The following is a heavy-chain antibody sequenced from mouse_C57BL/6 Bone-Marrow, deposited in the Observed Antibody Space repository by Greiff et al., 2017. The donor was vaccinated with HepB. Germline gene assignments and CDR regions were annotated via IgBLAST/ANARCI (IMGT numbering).Heavy chain of an antibody. V-gene: IGHV5-12*01. D-gene: IGHD2-5*01. CDR2: ISNGGGST. Sequence: EVKLVESGGGLVQPGGSLKLSCAASGFTFSDYYMYWVRQTPEKRLEWVAYISNGGGSTYYPDTVKGRFTISRGNAKNTLYLQMSRLKSEDTAMYYCARPGNYSNYVDYWGQGTTLTVSS. CDR3: ARPGNYSNYVDY. CDR1: GFTFSDYY. J-gene: IGHJ2*01.